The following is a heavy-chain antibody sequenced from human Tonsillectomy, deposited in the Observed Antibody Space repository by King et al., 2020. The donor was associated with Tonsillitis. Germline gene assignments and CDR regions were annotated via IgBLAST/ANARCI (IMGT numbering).Heavy chain of an antibody. CDR1: GYTFTSYG. V-gene: IGHV1-18*04. D-gene: IGHD2-2*01. J-gene: IGHJ3*02. Sequence: QLVQSGAEVKKPGASVKVSCKASGYTFTSYGINWVRQAPGQGLEWMGWISAYNGNTNYAQKLQGRVTMTTDTSTGTAYIELRSLRSDDTAVYYCARDRIVAVPAAKLASDAFDIWGQGTMVIVSS. CDR3: ARDRIVAVPAAKLASDAFDI. CDR2: ISAYNGNT.